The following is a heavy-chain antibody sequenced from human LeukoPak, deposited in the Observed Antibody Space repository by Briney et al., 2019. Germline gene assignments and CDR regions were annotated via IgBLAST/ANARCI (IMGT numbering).Heavy chain of an antibody. Sequence: PGGSLRLSCAASGFTFSSYGMHWVRQAPGKGLEWVAVIRYDGSNKYYADSVKGRFTISRDNSKNTLYLQMNSLRAEDTAVYYCARATRVGVTGFDYWGQGTLVTVSS. CDR2: IRYDGSNK. CDR3: ARATRVGVTGFDY. D-gene: IGHD1-26*01. CDR1: GFTFSSYG. V-gene: IGHV3-33*08. J-gene: IGHJ4*02.